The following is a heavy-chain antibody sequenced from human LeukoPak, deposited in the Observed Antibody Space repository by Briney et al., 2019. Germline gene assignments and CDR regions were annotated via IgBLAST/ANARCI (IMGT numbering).Heavy chain of an antibody. Sequence: SETLSLTCTVSGGSISSYYWSWIRQPPGKGLEWIGYIYYSGSTNYSPSLKSRVTISVGTSRNQFSLNLTSVTAADTAMYYCAREQWAYRSYYASSGYHDYWGQGTLVTVSS. J-gene: IGHJ4*02. V-gene: IGHV4-59*12. CDR3: AREQWAYRSYYASSGYHDY. CDR1: GGSISSYY. D-gene: IGHD3-22*01. CDR2: IYYSGST.